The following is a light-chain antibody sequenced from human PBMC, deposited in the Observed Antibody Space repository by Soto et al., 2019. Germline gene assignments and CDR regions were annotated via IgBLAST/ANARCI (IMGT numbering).Light chain of an antibody. CDR1: QTIRSS. J-gene: IGKJ4*01. V-gene: IGKV3-15*01. CDR2: DAA. Sequence: ELVMTQSPVSLSSSPGERVTLSCRASQTIRSSLAWYQQRPGQAPRRLIYDAATRTTGIPPRFSGGGSGTEFTVTISSLQSEEFAIYYCQQYDIWPPYTFGGGTKVDIK. CDR3: QQYDIWPPYT.